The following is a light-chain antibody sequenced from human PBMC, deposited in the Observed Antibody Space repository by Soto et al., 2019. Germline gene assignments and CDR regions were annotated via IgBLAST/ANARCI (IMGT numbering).Light chain of an antibody. CDR3: QQCYGSPRT. CDR1: QGISSY. V-gene: IGKV1-39*01. J-gene: IGKJ1*01. Sequence: DIQLTQSPSFLSASVGDRVTITCRASQGISSYLNWYQQKLGKAPTLLIYAASSLQSGVPSRFRGGGSGTDFTLTISSLQPEDFATYFCQQCYGSPRTFGQGTKV. CDR2: AAS.